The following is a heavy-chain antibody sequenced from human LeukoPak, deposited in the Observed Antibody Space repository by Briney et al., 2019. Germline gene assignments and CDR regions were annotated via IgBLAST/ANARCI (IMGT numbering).Heavy chain of an antibody. J-gene: IGHJ6*03. CDR3: ARLVGASIPNYMDV. V-gene: IGHV4-38-2*02. CDR2: ISHSGST. Sequence: SETLSLTCTVSGYSISSGYFWGWIRQPPGKGLEWIASISHSGSTYYNPSLKSRVTISVDTSKNQFSLRLSSATAADTAVYRCARLVGASIPNYMDVWGKGTTVTVSS. CDR1: GYSISSGYF. D-gene: IGHD1-26*01.